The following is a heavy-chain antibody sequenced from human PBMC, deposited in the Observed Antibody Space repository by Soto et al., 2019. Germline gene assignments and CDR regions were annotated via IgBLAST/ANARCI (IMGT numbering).Heavy chain of an antibody. CDR1: EFTFDNYA. D-gene: IGHD2-2*01. Sequence: GGSLRLSCAASEFTFDNYAMSWVRQAPGKGLEWVSGISGSGVGKYNADYVKGRFTISRDNSKNTLYLQINSLRADDTAVYYCAKAYCSSTICSRGYFDYWGQGTLVTVSS. J-gene: IGHJ4*02. V-gene: IGHV3-23*01. CDR3: AKAYCSSTICSRGYFDY. CDR2: ISGSGVGK.